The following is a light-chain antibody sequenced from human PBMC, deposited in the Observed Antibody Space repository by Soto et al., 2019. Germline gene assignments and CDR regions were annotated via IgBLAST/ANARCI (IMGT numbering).Light chain of an antibody. J-gene: IGKJ2*01. CDR3: QQRYSTPYT. Sequence: DIQLTQSPSSLSASVTDRVTITCRASQAINNNLNWYQQKLGKAPELLIYRASTLQSGVPSRFSGSGSGTDFTLTISSLEHEDFGTYYCQQRYSTPYTFGQGTKVEIK. V-gene: IGKV1-39*01. CDR2: RAS. CDR1: QAINNN.